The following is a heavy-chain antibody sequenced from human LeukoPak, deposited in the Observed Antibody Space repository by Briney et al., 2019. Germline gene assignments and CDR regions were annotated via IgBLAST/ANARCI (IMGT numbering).Heavy chain of an antibody. CDR2: INHSGST. Sequence: ASETLSLTCAVYGGSFSGYYWSWIRQPPGEGLEWIGEINHSGSTNYNPSLKSRVTISVDTSKNQFSLKLSSVTAADTAVYYCASRYCSSTSCYMYAFDIWGQGTMVTVSS. J-gene: IGHJ3*02. CDR1: GGSFSGYY. CDR3: ASRYCSSTSCYMYAFDI. D-gene: IGHD2-2*02. V-gene: IGHV4-34*01.